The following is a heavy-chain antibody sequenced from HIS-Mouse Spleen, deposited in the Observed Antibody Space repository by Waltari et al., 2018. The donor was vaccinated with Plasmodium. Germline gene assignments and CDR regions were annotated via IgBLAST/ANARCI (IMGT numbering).Heavy chain of an antibody. J-gene: IGHJ3*02. CDR3: AKVAQGTRDAFDI. Sequence: QVQLVESGGGVVQPGRSLRLSCAASGFTFSSYGMHGVRRAPGKGLEWVAVIWYDGSNKYYADSVKGRFTISRDNSKNTLYLQMNSLRAEDTAVYYCAKVAQGTRDAFDIWGQGTMVTVSS. D-gene: IGHD2-8*01. CDR2: IWYDGSNK. V-gene: IGHV3-33*06. CDR1: GFTFSSYG.